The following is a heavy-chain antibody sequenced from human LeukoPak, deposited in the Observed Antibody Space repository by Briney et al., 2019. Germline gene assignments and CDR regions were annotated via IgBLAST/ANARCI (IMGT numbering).Heavy chain of an antibody. CDR2: IYYSGST. J-gene: IGHJ4*02. CDR3: ARHDSAAPGIDY. CDR1: GGSVSSGSYY. V-gene: IGHV4-61*01. D-gene: IGHD6-13*01. Sequence: SETLSLTCTVSGGSVSSGSYYWSWIRQPPGKGLEWIGYIYYSGSTNYNPSLKSRVTISVDTSKNQFSLKLSSVTAADTAVYYCARHDSAAPGIDYWGQGTLVTVSS.